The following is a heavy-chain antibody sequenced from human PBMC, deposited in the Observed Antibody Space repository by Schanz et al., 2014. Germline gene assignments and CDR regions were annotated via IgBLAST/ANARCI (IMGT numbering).Heavy chain of an antibody. Sequence: VQLVESGGGVVQPGRSLRLSCAASGFTFSDYYMDWVRQAPGKGLEWVGRITNKPNNYNTEYAASVKGRFTISRDDSRNSLYLQMSSLKTEDTAVYYCVRLDVHDYWGQGTLVTVSA. D-gene: IGHD3-16*01. CDR2: ITNKPNNYNT. CDR1: GFTFSDYY. CDR3: VRLDVHDY. V-gene: IGHV3-72*01. J-gene: IGHJ4*02.